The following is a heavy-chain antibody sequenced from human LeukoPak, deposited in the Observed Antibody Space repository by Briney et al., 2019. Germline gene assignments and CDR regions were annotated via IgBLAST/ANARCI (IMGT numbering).Heavy chain of an antibody. V-gene: IGHV1-69*05. CDR3: ARGFGRWLQLEYFQH. J-gene: IGHJ1*01. CDR2: IIPIFGTA. D-gene: IGHD5-24*01. CDR1: GGTFSSYA. Sequence: SVKVSCKASGGTFSSYAISWVRQAPGQGLEWMGRIIPIFGTANYAQKFQGRVTITTDESTSTAYMELSSLRSEDAAVYYCARGFGRWLQLEYFQHWGQGTLVTVSS.